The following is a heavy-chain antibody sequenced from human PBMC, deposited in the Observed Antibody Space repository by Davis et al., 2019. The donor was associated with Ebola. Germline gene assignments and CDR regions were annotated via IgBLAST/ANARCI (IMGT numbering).Heavy chain of an antibody. CDR2: INHSGST. V-gene: IGHV4-34*01. CDR3: ARRAIQNWFDP. CDR1: GGSFSGYY. D-gene: IGHD2-2*01. Sequence: MPSETLSLTCAVYGGSFSGYYWSWIRQPPGKGLEWIGEINHSGSTNYNPSLKSRVTISVDTSKNQFSLKLSSVTAADTAVYYCARRAIQNWFDPWGQGTLVTVSS. J-gene: IGHJ5*02.